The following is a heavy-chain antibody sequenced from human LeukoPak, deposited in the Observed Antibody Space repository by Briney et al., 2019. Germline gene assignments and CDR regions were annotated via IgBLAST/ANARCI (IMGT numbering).Heavy chain of an antibody. Sequence: QTGGSLRLSCAASGFTFSSYGMNWVRQAPGKGLEWVSYISSSGSTIYYADSVKGRFTISRDNAKNSLYLQMNSLRAGDTAVYYCARVGRSRDTTMALDYWGQGTLVTVSS. J-gene: IGHJ4*02. CDR1: GFTFSSYG. V-gene: IGHV3-48*03. CDR3: ARVGRSRDTTMALDY. D-gene: IGHD5-18*01. CDR2: ISSSGSTI.